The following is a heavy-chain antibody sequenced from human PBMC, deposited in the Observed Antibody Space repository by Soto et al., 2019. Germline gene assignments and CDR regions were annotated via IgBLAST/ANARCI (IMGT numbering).Heavy chain of an antibody. J-gene: IGHJ6*02. CDR2: IDWDDDK. D-gene: IGHD1-7*01. Sequence: SGPALGDATQTLTLTCSFSGFSLITNGVCVSWFRQSPGKALEWLALIDWDDDKYYSTSLKTRLTISKDTSKNQVVLTMTNMDPVDTATFYCARLTSSTGTSNYFYYGMDVWGQGTTVTVSS. CDR3: ARLTSSTGTSNYFYYGMDV. V-gene: IGHV2-70*01. CDR1: GFSLITNGVC.